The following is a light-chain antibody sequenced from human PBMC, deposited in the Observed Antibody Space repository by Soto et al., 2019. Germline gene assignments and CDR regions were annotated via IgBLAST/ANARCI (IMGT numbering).Light chain of an antibody. J-gene: IGLJ1*01. CDR3: SSYTSGSSLYV. CDR2: DVT. V-gene: IGLV2-14*01. CDR1: STDFGGYNY. Sequence: QSALTQPASVSGSPGQSITISCTGTSTDFGGYNYVSWYQQHPGKAPKLMIYDVTNRPSGVSNRFSGSKSGNTASLTISGLQAEDEADCYCSSYTSGSSLYVFGAGTKVTVL.